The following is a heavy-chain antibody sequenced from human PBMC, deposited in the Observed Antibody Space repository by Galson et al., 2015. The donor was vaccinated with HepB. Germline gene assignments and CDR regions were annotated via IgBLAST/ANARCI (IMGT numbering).Heavy chain of an antibody. CDR2: ISAYNGNT. D-gene: IGHD3-10*01. CDR3: ARDNTMGDAFDI. CDR1: GYTFTSYG. J-gene: IGHJ3*02. V-gene: IGHV1-18*01. Sequence: SVKVSCKASGYTFTSYGINWVRQAPGQGLEWMGWISAYNGNTNYAQKLQGRVTMTADTPTKTAYMELRSLRSDDTAVYYCARDNTMGDAFDIWGQGTLVAVSS.